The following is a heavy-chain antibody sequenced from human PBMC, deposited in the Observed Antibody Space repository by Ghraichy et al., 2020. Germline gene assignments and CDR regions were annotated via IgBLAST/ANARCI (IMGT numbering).Heavy chain of an antibody. V-gene: IGHV3-7*03. Sequence: GGSLRLSCAASGFTFSSYWMSWVRQAPGKGLEWVANIKQDGSEKYYVDSVKGRFTISRDNAKNSLYLQMNSLRAEDTAVYYCAREGYSSSSEPIDYWGQGTLVTVSS. D-gene: IGHD6-6*01. CDR2: IKQDGSEK. J-gene: IGHJ4*02. CDR1: GFTFSSYW. CDR3: AREGYSSSSEPIDY.